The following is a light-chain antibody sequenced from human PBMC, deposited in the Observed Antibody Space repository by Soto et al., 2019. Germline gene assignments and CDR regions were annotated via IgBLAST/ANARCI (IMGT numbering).Light chain of an antibody. CDR3: QQYGTTPWT. V-gene: IGKV3-20*01. CDR1: QSVASNY. CDR2: GAS. J-gene: IGKJ1*01. Sequence: EIVLTQSPGTLSLSLGERATLFCRASQSVASNYLAWYQQKPGQAPRLLIYGASSRASGTPDRFSGSGSGTAFTGTAFTLTISRLEPEDSAVYYCQQYGTTPWTFGQGTKVEIK.